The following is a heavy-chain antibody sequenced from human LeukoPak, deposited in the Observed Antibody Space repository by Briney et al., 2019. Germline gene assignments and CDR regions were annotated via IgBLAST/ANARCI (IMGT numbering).Heavy chain of an antibody. V-gene: IGHV4-38-2*02. CDR3: ARSKAHLSTSWYGTWFDP. CDR2: MYHSGDT. D-gene: IGHD2-2*01. J-gene: IGHJ5*02. CDR1: GYSVSGGYY. Sequence: SETLSPTCTVSGYSVSGGYYWGWIRQPPGKGLEWIGSMYHSGDTYYNPSLKSRVTISVDTSKNQLSLKLSSVTAADTAVYYCARSKAHLSTSWYGTWFDPWGQGTLVTVSS.